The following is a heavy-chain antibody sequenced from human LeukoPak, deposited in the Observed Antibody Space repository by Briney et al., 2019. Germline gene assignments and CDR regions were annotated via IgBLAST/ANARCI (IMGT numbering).Heavy chain of an antibody. CDR3: ARPSSGYYQLLWRDAFDI. D-gene: IGHD2-2*01. Sequence: GASVKVSCKASGYTLTSYGISWVRQAPGQGLEWMGWISAYNGNTNYAQKLQGRVTMTTDTSTSTAYMELRSLRSDDTAVYYCARPSSGYYQLLWRDAFDIWGQGTMVTVSS. J-gene: IGHJ3*02. CDR2: ISAYNGNT. CDR1: GYTLTSYG. V-gene: IGHV1-18*01.